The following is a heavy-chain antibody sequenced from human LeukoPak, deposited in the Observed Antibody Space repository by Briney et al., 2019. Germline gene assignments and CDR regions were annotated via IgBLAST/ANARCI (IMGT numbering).Heavy chain of an antibody. D-gene: IGHD6-6*01. J-gene: IGHJ4*02. Sequence: SETLSLTCTVSGGSISSSSYYWGWIRQPPGKGLEWIGSIYYSGSTYYNPSLQSRVTISVDTSKNQFSLKLSSVTAADTAVYYCARDYRGSSSSYWGQGTLVTVSS. CDR3: ARDYRGSSSSY. CDR2: IYYSGST. CDR1: GGSISSSSYY. V-gene: IGHV4-39*07.